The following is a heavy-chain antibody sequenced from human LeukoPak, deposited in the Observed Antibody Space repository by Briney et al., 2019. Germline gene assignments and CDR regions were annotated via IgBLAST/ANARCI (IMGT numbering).Heavy chain of an antibody. D-gene: IGHD3-22*01. CDR3: AKAAGYDSSGYYYYFDY. V-gene: IGHV3-30*18. Sequence: GGSLRLSCAASGFTFRNYGMHWVRPPPGKGLEWVASVSYDGSDKNYVDSVRGRFSISRDNSGNTLYLQMNSLGAEDTAVYYCAKAAGYDSSGYYYYFDYWGQGTLVTVSS. J-gene: IGHJ4*02. CDR2: VSYDGSDK. CDR1: GFTFRNYG.